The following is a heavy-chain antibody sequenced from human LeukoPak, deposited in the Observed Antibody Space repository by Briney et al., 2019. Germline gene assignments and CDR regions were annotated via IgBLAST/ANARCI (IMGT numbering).Heavy chain of an antibody. CDR1: GGSISSYY. Sequence: SETLSLTCTVSGGSISSYYWSWIRQPPGKGLEWIGYIYDSGSTVHNPPLKSRVTTSVDTSKNQFSLKLSPVTAADTAVYYCARGDGTTSLYDIWGQGTMVTVSS. D-gene: IGHD5-24*01. CDR3: ARGDGTTSLYDI. J-gene: IGHJ3*02. CDR2: IYDSGST. V-gene: IGHV4-59*01.